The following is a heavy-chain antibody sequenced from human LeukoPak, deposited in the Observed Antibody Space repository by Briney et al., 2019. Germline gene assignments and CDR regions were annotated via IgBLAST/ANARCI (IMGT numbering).Heavy chain of an antibody. V-gene: IGHV6-1*01. CDR3: ARGGLVRGVILN. J-gene: IGHJ4*02. D-gene: IGHD3-10*01. CDR2: IYYRSQWYN. CDR1: GDSVSSGSGG. Sequence: SQTLSLTCDISGDSVSSGSGGWNWIRQSPSRGLEWLGRIYYRSQWYNDDAVSVKGRISINPDTAKNQFSLHLNSVTPDDTALYYCARGGLVRGVILNWGQGTLVTVSS.